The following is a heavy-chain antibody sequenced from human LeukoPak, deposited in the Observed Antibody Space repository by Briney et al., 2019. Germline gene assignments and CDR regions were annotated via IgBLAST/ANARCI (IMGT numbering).Heavy chain of an antibody. Sequence: ASVKVSCKASGYTFTSYYMHWVRQAPGQGLEWMGLINPSGGSTSYAQKFQGRITMTRDTSTSTVYMELSSLRSEDTAVYYCARDHGNMVRGVFPYYFDYWGQGTLVTVSS. D-gene: IGHD3-10*01. CDR2: INPSGGST. V-gene: IGHV1-46*01. CDR1: GYTFTSYY. J-gene: IGHJ4*02. CDR3: ARDHGNMVRGVFPYYFDY.